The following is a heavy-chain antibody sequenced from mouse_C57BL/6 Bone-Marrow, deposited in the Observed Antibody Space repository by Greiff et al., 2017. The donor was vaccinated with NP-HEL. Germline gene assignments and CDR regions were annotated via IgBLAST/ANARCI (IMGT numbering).Heavy chain of an antibody. V-gene: IGHV1-15*01. CDR2: IDPETGGT. CDR3: TRWNYGGYAMDY. Sequence: VKLQESGAELVRPGASVTLSCKASGYTFTDYEMHWVKQTPVHGLEWIGAIDPETGGTAYNQKFKGKAILTADKSSSTAYMELRSLTSEDSAVYYCTRWNYGGYAMDYWGQGTSVTVSS. D-gene: IGHD1-1*01. CDR1: GYTFTDYE. J-gene: IGHJ4*01.